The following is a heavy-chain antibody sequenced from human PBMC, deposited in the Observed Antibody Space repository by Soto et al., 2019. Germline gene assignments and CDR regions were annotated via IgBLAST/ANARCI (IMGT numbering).Heavy chain of an antibody. CDR2: ISGSGGNT. V-gene: IGHV3-23*01. CDR1: GFTFSPYA. Sequence: GGSLRLSCAASGFTFSPYAMTWVRQAPGKGLEWVSSISGSGGNTNYADSVKGRFTVSRDNSKRTLSLQMNSLTEEDTAIYYCAKDDFTDRGDDYFDYWGPGTLVTV. D-gene: IGHD2-21*02. CDR3: AKDDFTDRGDDYFDY. J-gene: IGHJ4*02.